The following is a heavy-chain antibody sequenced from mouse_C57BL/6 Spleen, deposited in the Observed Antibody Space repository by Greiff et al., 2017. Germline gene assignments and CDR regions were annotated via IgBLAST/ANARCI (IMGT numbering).Heavy chain of an antibody. CDR3: ARRRLTGSFDY. CDR1: GYAFSSYW. Sequence: QVHVKQSGAELVKPGASVKISCKASGYAFSSYWMNWVKQRPGKGLEWIGQIYPGDGDTNYNGKFKGKATLTADKSSSTAYMQLSSLTSEDSAVYFCARRRLTGSFDYWGQGTTLTVSS. CDR2: IYPGDGDT. V-gene: IGHV1-80*01. J-gene: IGHJ2*01. D-gene: IGHD4-1*01.